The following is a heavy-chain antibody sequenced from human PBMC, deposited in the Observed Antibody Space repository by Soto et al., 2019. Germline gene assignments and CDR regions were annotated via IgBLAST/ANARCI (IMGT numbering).Heavy chain of an antibody. Sequence: QVQLQESGPGLVKPSQTLSLTCTVSGGSISSGGCYWTWIRQHPGKGLEWIGYIFYSGSTYYNPSLKGRVTISGDTSKNQFSLKVSSVTAADTAIYYCARGVRGVIKGGFDYWGQGTLVTVSS. CDR2: IFYSGST. D-gene: IGHD3-10*01. CDR1: GGSISSGGCY. V-gene: IGHV4-31*03. CDR3: ARGVRGVIKGGFDY. J-gene: IGHJ4*02.